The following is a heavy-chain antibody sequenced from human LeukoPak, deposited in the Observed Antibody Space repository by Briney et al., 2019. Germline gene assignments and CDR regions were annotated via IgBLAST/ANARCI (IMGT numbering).Heavy chain of an antibody. CDR1: GYTFTSYG. Sequence: GASVKVSCKASGYTFTSYGISWVRQAPGQGLEWMGWISAYNGNTNYAQKLQGRVTMTTDTSTSTAYMELSSLRSEDTAVYYCARGKNYYDSSGYLETFDYWGQGTLVTVSS. J-gene: IGHJ4*02. CDR2: ISAYNGNT. V-gene: IGHV1-18*01. D-gene: IGHD3-22*01. CDR3: ARGKNYYDSSGYLETFDY.